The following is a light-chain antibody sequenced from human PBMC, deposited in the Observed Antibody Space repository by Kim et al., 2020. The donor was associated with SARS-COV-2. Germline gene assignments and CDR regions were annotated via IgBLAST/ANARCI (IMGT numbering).Light chain of an antibody. J-gene: IGKJ5*01. CDR1: QGISTF. Sequence: PSVGDRVTITCRASQGISTFLAWYQQKLGQAPKVLIYAAPTLQSGVPSRFSGSGSGTDFTLTISSLQPEDFATYYCQHHNSFPITFGQGTRLEIK. CDR2: AAP. V-gene: IGKV1-9*01. CDR3: QHHNSFPIT.